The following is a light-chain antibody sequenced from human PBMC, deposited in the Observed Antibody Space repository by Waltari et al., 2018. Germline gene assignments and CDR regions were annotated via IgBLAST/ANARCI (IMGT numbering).Light chain of an antibody. Sequence: EIIITQSPATLSVSPGERATLPCRASQSVSSNLAWYQQKTGQAPRPLIKCASTRATGIPARSSVSGSATAFTLTTSSLQSADFSVYYCQQYNNWPPRLPFGPGTKVDIK. J-gene: IGKJ3*01. CDR3: QQYNNWPPRLP. V-gene: IGKV3-15*01. CDR2: CAS. CDR1: QSVSSN.